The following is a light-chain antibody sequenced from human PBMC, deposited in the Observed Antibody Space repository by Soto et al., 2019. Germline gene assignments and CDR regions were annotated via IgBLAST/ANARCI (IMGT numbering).Light chain of an antibody. CDR1: QSLVYNDGNIY. CDR2: KVS. Sequence: DVVLTQSPLSLPVTLGQPASISCRSSQSLVYNDGNIYLNWFQQRPGQSPRRLIYKVSNRDSGVPDRFSGSGSGTDFTLQISRVEAEDVGVYYCMQGTHSWTFGQGTKV. J-gene: IGKJ1*01. CDR3: MQGTHSWT. V-gene: IGKV2-30*01.